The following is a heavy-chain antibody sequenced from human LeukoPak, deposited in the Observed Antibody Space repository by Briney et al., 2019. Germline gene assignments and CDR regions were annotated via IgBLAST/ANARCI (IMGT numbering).Heavy chain of an antibody. CDR3: ARDDEGGIAVAGTAFDI. V-gene: IGHV1-18*01. J-gene: IGHJ3*02. D-gene: IGHD6-19*01. Sequence: GASVKVSCKASGYTFTSYGISWVRRAPGQGLEWMGWISAYNGNTNYAQKLQGRVTMTTDTSTSTAYMELRSLRSDDTAAYYCARDDEGGIAVAGTAFDIWGQGTMVTVSS. CDR2: ISAYNGNT. CDR1: GYTFTSYG.